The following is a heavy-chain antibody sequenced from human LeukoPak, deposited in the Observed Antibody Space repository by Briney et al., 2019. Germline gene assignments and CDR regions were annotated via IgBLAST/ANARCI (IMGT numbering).Heavy chain of an antibody. CDR3: ARDPPGAYCGGDCYTGDY. Sequence: SVKVSCTASGDIFSRYAFTWVRQAPGQGLEWMGGIIPASGTQNYAQKFKGRVTIIADESTSSVFMEMSSLRSDDTAVYYCARDPPGAYCGGDCYTGDYWGQGTLVTVSS. CDR1: GDIFSRYA. CDR2: IIPASGTQ. V-gene: IGHV1-69*01. D-gene: IGHD2-21*01. J-gene: IGHJ4*02.